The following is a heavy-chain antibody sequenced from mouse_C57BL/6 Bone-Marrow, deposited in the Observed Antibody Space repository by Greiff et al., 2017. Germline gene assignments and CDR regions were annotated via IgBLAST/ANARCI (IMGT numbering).Heavy chain of an antibody. Sequence: VQLQQSGPELVKPGASVKIPCKASGYTFTDYHMDWVKQSRGKSLEWIGDIIPNNGGTIYNQKFKGKATLTVDKSSSTAYMELRSLTSEDTAVNYCASRGYYGSSQVAYWGQGTLVTVSA. CDR1: GYTFTDYH. CDR2: IIPNNGGT. D-gene: IGHD1-1*01. J-gene: IGHJ3*01. V-gene: IGHV1-18*01. CDR3: ASRGYYGSSQVAY.